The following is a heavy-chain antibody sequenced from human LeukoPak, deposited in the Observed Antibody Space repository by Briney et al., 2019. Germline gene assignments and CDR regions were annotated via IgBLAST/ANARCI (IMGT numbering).Heavy chain of an antibody. CDR1: GGSISSSRYD. CDR3: ARAGSWYYFDS. Sequence: SETLSLTCIASGGSISSSRYDWGWIRQPPGKGLEWIGSIYYSGSTYYNPSLKNRVTISVDTSKTQFSLKLTSVTAADTDVYYCARAGSWYYFDSWGQGTLVTVSS. CDR2: IYYSGST. D-gene: IGHD6-13*01. J-gene: IGHJ4*02. V-gene: IGHV4-39*01.